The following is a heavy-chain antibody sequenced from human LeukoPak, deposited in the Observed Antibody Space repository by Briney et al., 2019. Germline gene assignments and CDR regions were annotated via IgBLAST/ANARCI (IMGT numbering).Heavy chain of an antibody. Sequence: ASVKVSCKASGGTFSSYAISWVRRAPGQGREWMGGIIPIFGTANYAQKFQGRVTITADESTSTAYMELSSLRSEDTAVYYCAGHGAYDFWSGYPYYYYYYMDVWGKGTTVTVSS. CDR3: AGHGAYDFWSGYPYYYYYYMDV. V-gene: IGHV1-69*01. CDR1: GGTFSSYA. D-gene: IGHD3-3*01. J-gene: IGHJ6*03. CDR2: IIPIFGTA.